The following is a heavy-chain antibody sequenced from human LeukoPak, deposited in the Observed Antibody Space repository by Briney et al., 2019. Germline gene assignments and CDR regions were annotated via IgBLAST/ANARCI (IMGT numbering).Heavy chain of an antibody. CDR3: ARAAYYYDSSGYYYD. Sequence: GASVKVSCKASGGTFSSYAISWVRQAPGQGLEWMGWISAYNGNTNYAQKLQGRVTMTTDTSTSTAYMELRSLRSDDTAVYYCARAAYYYDSSGYYYDWGQGTLVTVSS. J-gene: IGHJ4*02. V-gene: IGHV1-18*01. D-gene: IGHD3-22*01. CDR1: GGTFSSYA. CDR2: ISAYNGNT.